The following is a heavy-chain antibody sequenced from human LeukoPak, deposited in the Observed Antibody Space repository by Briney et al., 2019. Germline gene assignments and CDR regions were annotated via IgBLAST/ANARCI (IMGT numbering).Heavy chain of an antibody. D-gene: IGHD6-6*01. CDR1: GYSFTSYW. CDR2: IYPGDSDT. J-gene: IGHJ6*03. CDR3: ARHRSPYSSSSWGDDYYYYYMDV. V-gene: IGHV5-51*01. Sequence: GESLKISCKGSGYSFTSYWIGWVRQMPGKGLEWMGIIYPGDSDTRYSPSFQGQVTISADKSISTAYLQWSSLKASDTAMYYCARHRSPYSSSSWGDDYYYYYMDVWGKGTTVTVSS.